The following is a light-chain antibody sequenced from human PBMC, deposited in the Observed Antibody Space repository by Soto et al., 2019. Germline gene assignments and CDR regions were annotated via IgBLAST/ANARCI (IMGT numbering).Light chain of an antibody. Sequence: EIVLTQSPATLSLSPGERATLSCRASQSVSSYLSWYHQKPGQAPRLLIYDASNRATGIPARFSGSGSGTEFTLTITSLEPEDFAVYYCQQRSNWPPIFTFGPGTKVDFK. CDR1: QSVSSY. CDR2: DAS. V-gene: IGKV3-11*01. J-gene: IGKJ3*01. CDR3: QQRSNWPPIFT.